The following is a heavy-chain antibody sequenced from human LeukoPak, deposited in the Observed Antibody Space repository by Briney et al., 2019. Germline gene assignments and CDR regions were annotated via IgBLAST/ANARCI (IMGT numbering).Heavy chain of an antibody. CDR1: GFTFSSYW. CDR3: AARGYCSSTSCLLEY. CDR2: INSEGSST. D-gene: IGHD2-2*01. Sequence: GGSLRLSCAASGFTFSSYWMHWVRQAPGKGLVWVSHINSEGSSTSYADSVKGRFTISRDNAKNTLYLQMNSLRAEDTAVYYCAARGYCSSTSCLLEYWGQGTLVTVSS. V-gene: IGHV3-74*01. J-gene: IGHJ4*02.